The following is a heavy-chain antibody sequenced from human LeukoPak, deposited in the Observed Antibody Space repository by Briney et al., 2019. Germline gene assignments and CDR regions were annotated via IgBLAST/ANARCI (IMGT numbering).Heavy chain of an antibody. CDR3: ARGQPYGNYNYFDS. CDR2: INPNTGYP. V-gene: IGHV1-2*06. CDR1: GYTFSGYY. J-gene: IGHJ5*01. D-gene: IGHD4-11*01. Sequence: ASVKVSCKASGYTFSGYYIHWVRQAPGQGLEWMGRINPNTGYPNHAQNFQGRVTMTRDTPISTAYMELSRLTTDDTAVYFCARGQPYGNYNYFDSWGQGTLVTVSS.